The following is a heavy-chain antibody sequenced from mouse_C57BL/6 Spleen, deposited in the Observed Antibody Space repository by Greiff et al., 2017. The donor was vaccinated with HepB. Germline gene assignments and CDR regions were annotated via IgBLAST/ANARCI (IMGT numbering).Heavy chain of an antibody. CDR2: INPGSGGT. V-gene: IGHV1-54*01. J-gene: IGHJ3*01. Sequence: VQGVESGAELVRPGTSVKVSCKASGYAFTNYLIEWVKQRPGQGLEWIGVINPGSGGTNYNEKFKGKATLTADKSSSTAYMQLSSLTSEDSAVYFCASDYGSSRFAYWGQGTLVTVSA. CDR1: GYAFTNYL. CDR3: ASDYGSSRFAY. D-gene: IGHD1-1*01.